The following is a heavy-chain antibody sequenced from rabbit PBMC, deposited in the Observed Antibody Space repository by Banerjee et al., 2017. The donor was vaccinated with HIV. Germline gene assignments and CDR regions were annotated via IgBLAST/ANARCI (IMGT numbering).Heavy chain of an antibody. V-gene: IGHV1S40*01. CDR2: INAVTGKA. D-gene: IGHD1-1*01. J-gene: IGHJ4*01. CDR3: ARTAYSGYWYFDL. CDR1: GFDFSRYYC. Sequence: QSLEEYGGDLVQPEGSLTLTCTASGFDFSRYYCMCWVRQAPGKGLEWIACINAVTGKAVYASWAKGRFTFSKTSSTTVTLQMPSLTVADTATYFCARTAYSGYWYFDLWGQGTLVTVS.